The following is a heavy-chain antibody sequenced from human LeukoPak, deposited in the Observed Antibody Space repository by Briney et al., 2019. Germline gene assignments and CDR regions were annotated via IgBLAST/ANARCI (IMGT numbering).Heavy chain of an antibody. Sequence: ASVKASCKASGYTFTSYYMHWVRQAPGQGLEWMGIINPSGGSTSYAQKFQGRVTMTRDMSTSTVYMELSSLRSEDTAVYYCGSSPGSSWYYFDYWGQGTLVTVSS. J-gene: IGHJ4*02. D-gene: IGHD6-13*01. V-gene: IGHV1-46*01. CDR3: GSSPGSSWYYFDY. CDR1: GYTFTSYY. CDR2: INPSGGST.